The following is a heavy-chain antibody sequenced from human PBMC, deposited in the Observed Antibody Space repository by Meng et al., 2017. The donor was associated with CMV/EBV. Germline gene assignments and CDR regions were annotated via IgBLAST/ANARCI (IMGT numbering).Heavy chain of an antibody. J-gene: IGHJ3*02. D-gene: IGHD3-22*01. CDR1: GSTFSNAW. CDR3: TSDPYYYDSSGYRAIDI. CDR2: IKSKTDGGTT. V-gene: IGHV3-15*01. Sequence: GESLKISCAASGSTFSNAWMSWVRQAPGKGLEWVGRIKSKTDGGTTDYAAPVKGRFTISRDDSKNTLYLQMNSLKTEDTAVYYCTSDPYYYDSSGYRAIDIWGQGTMVTVSS.